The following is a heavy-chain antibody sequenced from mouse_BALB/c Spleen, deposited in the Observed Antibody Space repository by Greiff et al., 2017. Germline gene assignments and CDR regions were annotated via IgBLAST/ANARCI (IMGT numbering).Heavy chain of an antibody. D-gene: IGHD1-2*01. J-gene: IGHJ3*01. Sequence: QVQLKQSGAELARPGASVKMSCKASGYTFTSYTMHWVKQRPGQGLEWIGYINPSSGYTNYNQKFKDKATLTADKSSSTAYMQLSSLTSEDSAVYYCARSLSTATAWLAYWGQGTLVTVSA. CDR1: GYTFTSYT. CDR2: INPSSGYT. CDR3: ARSLSTATAWLAY. V-gene: IGHV1-4*01.